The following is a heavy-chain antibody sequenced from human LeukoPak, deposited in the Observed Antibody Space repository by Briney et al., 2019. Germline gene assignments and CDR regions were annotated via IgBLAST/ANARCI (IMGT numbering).Heavy chain of an antibody. CDR3: AKDWKSYYDGSSFDY. Sequence: PGGSLRLSCAASGFTFNTYAMSWVRQAPGKGLEWVSAISGSGGTTYYADSVKGRFTISRDNSKNTLYLQMNSLRVDDTAVYFCAKDWKSYYDGSSFDYWGQGTLVTVSS. J-gene: IGHJ4*02. CDR1: GFTFNTYA. V-gene: IGHV3-23*01. D-gene: IGHD3-22*01. CDR2: ISGSGGTT.